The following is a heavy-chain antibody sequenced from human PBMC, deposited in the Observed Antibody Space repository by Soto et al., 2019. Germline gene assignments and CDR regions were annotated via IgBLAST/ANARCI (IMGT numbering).Heavy chain of an antibody. D-gene: IGHD3-16*02. CDR2: IYSGGST. V-gene: IGHV3-66*01. CDR1: GFTVSSNY. J-gene: IGHJ3*02. Sequence: GESLKISCAASGFTVSSNYMSWVRQAPGKGLEWVSVIYSGGSTYYADSVKGRFTISRDNSRNTLYLQMNSLRAEDTAVYYCARGVIGGDAFDIWGQGTMVTVSS. CDR3: ARGVIGGDAFDI.